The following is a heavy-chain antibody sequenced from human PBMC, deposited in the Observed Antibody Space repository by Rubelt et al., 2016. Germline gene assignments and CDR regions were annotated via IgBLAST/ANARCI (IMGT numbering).Heavy chain of an antibody. CDR1: GGTFSSYA. Sequence: QVQLEQSGAEVKKPGSSVKVSCKASGGTFSSYAISWVRQAPGQGLEWMGGIIPIFGTANYAPMFQGRVTITADESTSAAYMGLSSLRAEDTAVYYCARDSSGWYAKSWGQGTLVTVSS. CDR3: ARDSSGWYAKS. V-gene: IGHV1-69*01. CDR2: IIPIFGTA. J-gene: IGHJ5*02. D-gene: IGHD6-19*01.